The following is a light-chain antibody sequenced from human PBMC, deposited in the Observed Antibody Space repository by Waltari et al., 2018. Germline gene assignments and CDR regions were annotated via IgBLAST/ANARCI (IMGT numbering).Light chain of an antibody. J-gene: IGKJ2*01. V-gene: IGKV1-5*03. CDR2: KAS. CDR1: QSISNW. CDR3: QHYHSYPYI. Sequence: DIQMTQSPSSLSASVGDRVTITCRASQSISNWLAWYQQNPGGVPRLLIFKASSLQSRFPSRFRGSGSGTECTLTIDNRQADDCATYYCQHYHSYPYIFGRGTKVEI.